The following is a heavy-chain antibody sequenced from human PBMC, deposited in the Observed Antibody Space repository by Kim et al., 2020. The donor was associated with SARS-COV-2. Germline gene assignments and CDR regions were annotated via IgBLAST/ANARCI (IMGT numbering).Heavy chain of an antibody. Sequence: NYNPSLKSRVTISVDTSKNQFSLKLSSVTAADTAVYYCASSPIKGYWFDPWGQGILVTVSS. CDR3: ASSPIKGYWFDP. J-gene: IGHJ5*02. V-gene: IGHV4-59*01. D-gene: IGHD3-22*01.